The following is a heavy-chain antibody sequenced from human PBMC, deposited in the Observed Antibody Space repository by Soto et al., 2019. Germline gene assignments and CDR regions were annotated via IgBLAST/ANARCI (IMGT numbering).Heavy chain of an antibody. CDR1: GGSISSYY. Sequence: QVQLQESGPGLLKPSETLSLTCTVSGGSISSYYWSWIRQPPGKGLEWIGYIYYSGSTNYNPSLKSRVTISVDTSKNQFSLKLSSVTAADTAVYYCARVQIAAAGYGMDVWGQGTTVTVSS. D-gene: IGHD6-13*01. J-gene: IGHJ6*02. V-gene: IGHV4-59*01. CDR2: IYYSGST. CDR3: ARVQIAAAGYGMDV.